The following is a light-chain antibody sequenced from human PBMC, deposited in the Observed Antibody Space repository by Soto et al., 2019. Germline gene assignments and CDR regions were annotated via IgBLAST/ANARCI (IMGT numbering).Light chain of an antibody. Sequence: DIVLTQSPDSLAVSLDERATVSCTSSQSILNNSNNKNYLAWYQQKPGRPPKLLIYWASTRESGVPDRFSGSGSGTESTLTISSLQAEDVAVYYCQQYFTSPPAFGQGTKLEI. CDR1: QSILNNSNNKNY. CDR2: WAS. J-gene: IGKJ2*01. V-gene: IGKV4-1*01. CDR3: QQYFTSPPA.